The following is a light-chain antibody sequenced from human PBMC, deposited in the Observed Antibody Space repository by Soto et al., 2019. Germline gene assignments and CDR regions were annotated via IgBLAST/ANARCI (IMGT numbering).Light chain of an antibody. Sequence: QSVLTQPPSASGTPGQRVVISCSGSHSNVGVNAMSWYQHLPGTAPQLLLHTDDQRPSGIPDRFSGSHSGTSASLAISRLQSEDEGHYYCQSYDSSLTGYVFGSGTKLTVL. CDR3: QSYDSSLTGYV. J-gene: IGLJ1*01. V-gene: IGLV1-44*01. CDR1: HSNVGVNA. CDR2: TDD.